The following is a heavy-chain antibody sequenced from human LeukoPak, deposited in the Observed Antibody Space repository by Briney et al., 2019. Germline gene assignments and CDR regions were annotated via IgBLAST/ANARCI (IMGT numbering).Heavy chain of an antibody. D-gene: IGHD5-24*01. J-gene: IGHJ4*02. CDR1: GFTLTDYY. CDR2: ISSSGDTI. V-gene: IGHV3-11*01. CDR3: ATNDGYNYYFDY. Sequence: GRSLRLSCAASGFTLTDYYMSWIRQAPGKGLEWVSYISSSGDTIYYADSVKGRFTISRDNAKNSLYLQMNSLRAEDTAVYYCATNDGYNYYFDYWGQGTLVTVSS.